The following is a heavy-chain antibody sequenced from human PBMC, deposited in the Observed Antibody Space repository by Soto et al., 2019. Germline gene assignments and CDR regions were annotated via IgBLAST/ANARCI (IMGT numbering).Heavy chain of an antibody. V-gene: IGHV4-59*11. J-gene: IGHJ6*03. CDR3: ARGPCYDLIWNYYYMDV. CDR1: GGSISGHY. D-gene: IGHD3-16*01. Sequence: QVQLQESGPGLVKPSETLSLSCSVSGGSISGHYWSWVRQTPGKGLEWIGYMYYSGSTNYNPSLTSRVTTSVDTSKNHFSPRLTSVTAADTAVYYCARGPCYDLIWNYYYMDVWGKGTTVTVSS. CDR2: MYYSGST.